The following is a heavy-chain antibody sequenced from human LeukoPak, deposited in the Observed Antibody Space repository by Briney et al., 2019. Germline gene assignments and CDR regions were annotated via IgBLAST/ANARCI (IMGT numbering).Heavy chain of an antibody. CDR1: GYSISSGYY. V-gene: IGHV4-38-2*02. D-gene: IGHD4-17*01. J-gene: IGHJ4*02. CDR3: ARGLSTVTTYFDS. CDR2: IYHSGST. Sequence: SETLSLTCTVSGYSISSGYYWGWIRQPPGKGLEWIGSIYHSGSTYYNPSLKSRDTISVDTSKSQFSLELSSVTAADTAVFCCARGLSTVTTYFDSWGQGTLVTVSS.